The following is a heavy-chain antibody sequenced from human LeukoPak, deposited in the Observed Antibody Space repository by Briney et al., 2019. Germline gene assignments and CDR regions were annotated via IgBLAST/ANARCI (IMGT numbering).Heavy chain of an antibody. CDR3: ARGLVGAAFDY. D-gene: IGHD1-26*01. J-gene: IGHJ4*02. CDR1: GFTFNAYT. Sequence: GGSLRLSCGASGFTFNAYTMHWVRQVPGKGLEWVSSMSSSRDYVFYADSVKGRFTIFRDNANQSLDLEMSSLRGEDTAIYYCARGLVGAAFDYWGRGTPVTVSS. CDR2: MSSSRDYV. V-gene: IGHV3-21*01.